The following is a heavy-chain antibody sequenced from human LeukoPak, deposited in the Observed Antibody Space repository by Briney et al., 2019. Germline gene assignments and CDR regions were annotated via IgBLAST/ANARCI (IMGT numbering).Heavy chain of an antibody. Sequence: GGSLTLFCAASGFTFSSYSMNWVCQAPGKGLEWVSSISSSSTYADSVNGRFTISSDSAKNSLYLQMNSLRVDDTAVYYCARDYGYEIDYWGEGAVGAVSS. V-gene: IGHV3-21*01. CDR3: ARDYGYEIDY. CDR2: ISSSST. CDR1: GFTFSSYS. D-gene: IGHD5-24*01. J-gene: IGHJ4*02.